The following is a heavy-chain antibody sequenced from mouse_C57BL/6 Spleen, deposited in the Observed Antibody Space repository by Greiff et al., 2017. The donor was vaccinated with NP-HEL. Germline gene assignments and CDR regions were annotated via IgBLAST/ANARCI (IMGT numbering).Heavy chain of an antibody. CDR3: ARTLGRGGGYYFDY. J-gene: IGHJ2*01. CDR1: GFSLSTFGMG. V-gene: IGHV8-8*01. Sequence: ESGPGILQPSQTLSLTCSFSGFSLSTFGMGVGWIRQPSGKGLEWLAHIWWDDDKYYNPALKSRLTISKDTSKNQVFLKIANVDTADTATYYCARTLGRGGGYYFDYWGQGTTLTVSS. CDR2: IWWDDDK. D-gene: IGHD4-1*01.